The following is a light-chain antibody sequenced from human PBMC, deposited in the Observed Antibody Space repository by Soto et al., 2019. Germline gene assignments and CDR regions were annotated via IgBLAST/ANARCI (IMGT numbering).Light chain of an antibody. Sequence: SYELTQPPSVSVSPGQTASITCSGDKLGDKYACWYQQKPGQSPVLVIYQDSKRPSGIPERFSGSNSGNTATLTISGTQAMDEADSSTGVVFGGGTKLTVL. CDR3: GVV. V-gene: IGLV3-1*01. CDR1: KLGDKY. J-gene: IGLJ2*01. CDR2: QDS.